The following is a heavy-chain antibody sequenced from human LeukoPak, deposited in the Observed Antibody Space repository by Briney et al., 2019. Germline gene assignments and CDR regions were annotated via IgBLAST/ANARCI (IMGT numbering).Heavy chain of an antibody. Sequence: ASVKVSCKASGYTFTSNYMHWVRQAPGQGLEWMGIIHPSGGHTNYTQKFKGRVAMTRDTSTSTVYMELSSLRSEDTAIYYCARDCSSTRCQGPVFDNWGQGTLVTVSS. CDR2: IHPSGGHT. D-gene: IGHD2-2*01. CDR1: GYTFTSNY. J-gene: IGHJ4*02. CDR3: ARDCSSTRCQGPVFDN. V-gene: IGHV1-46*01.